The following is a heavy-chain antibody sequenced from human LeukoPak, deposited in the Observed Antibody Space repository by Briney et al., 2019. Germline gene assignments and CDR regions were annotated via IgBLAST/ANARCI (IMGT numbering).Heavy chain of an antibody. D-gene: IGHD6-13*01. CDR3: AKGSSSSWYEFDY. J-gene: IGHJ4*02. V-gene: IGHV3-23*01. CDR1: GFTFSSYA. CDR2: ISGSGGST. Sequence: PGGSLRLSCAASGFTFSSYAMSWVRQAPGKGLEWVSAISGSGGSTYYADSVKGRFTISRDNSKNTLYLQMNSLRAEDTVVYYCAKGSSSSWYEFDYWGQGTLVTVSS.